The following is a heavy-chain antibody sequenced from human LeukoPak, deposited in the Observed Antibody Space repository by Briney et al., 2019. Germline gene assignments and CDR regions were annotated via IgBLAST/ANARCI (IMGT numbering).Heavy chain of an antibody. Sequence: GGSRGPSWVASEFPFSGIGMDWVRRLPGKGMEWVANINQDGTNQYYAASVKGRFSISRDNAKNSLYLQMNSLRAEDTAVYYCSRSLDYLGQGALVTVSS. CDR2: INQDGTNQ. CDR1: EFPFSGIG. CDR3: SRSLDY. J-gene: IGHJ4*02. V-gene: IGHV3-7*01.